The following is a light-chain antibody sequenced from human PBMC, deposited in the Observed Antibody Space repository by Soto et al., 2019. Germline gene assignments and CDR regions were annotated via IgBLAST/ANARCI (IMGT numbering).Light chain of an antibody. CDR1: SSNIGSNS. Sequence: QLVLPQPPSASGTPGQRVTISCSGSSSNIGSNSVNWYHHLPGTAPKLLIHSDYQRPSGVPDRFSGSKSGTSASLAISGLQSEDEADYYCATWDDTLNGYVFGTGTKLTVL. CDR3: ATWDDTLNGYV. V-gene: IGLV1-44*01. CDR2: SDY. J-gene: IGLJ1*01.